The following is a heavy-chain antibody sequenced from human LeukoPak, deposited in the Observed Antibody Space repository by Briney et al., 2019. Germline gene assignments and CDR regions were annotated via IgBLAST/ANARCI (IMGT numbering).Heavy chain of an antibody. V-gene: IGHV3-21*01. CDR2: ISSGSSAI. CDR3: ARGHTAVTRHFDF. Sequence: GGTLRLSCAASGFTFTTYSMTWVRQAPGKGLEWVSIISSGSSAIFSADALKGRFTISRDDAKNLLYLDMNSLRAEDTAVYYCARGHTAVTRHFDFWGQGTLVTVSS. CDR1: GFTFTTYS. J-gene: IGHJ4*02. D-gene: IGHD4-17*01.